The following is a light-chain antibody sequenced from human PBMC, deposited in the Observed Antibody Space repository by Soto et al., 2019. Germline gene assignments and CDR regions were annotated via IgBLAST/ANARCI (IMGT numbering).Light chain of an antibody. Sequence: QSALTQPRSVSGSPGQSVTISCTRTSSDVDGYNYVSWYQQLPGTAPKLLIYDNNKRPSGIPDRFSGSKSGTSGTLDITGLQTGDEADYYCATWDGSLPGEVFGGGTKLTVL. CDR1: SSDVDGYNY. CDR3: ATWDGSLPGEV. CDR2: DNN. V-gene: IGLV1-51*01. J-gene: IGLJ2*01.